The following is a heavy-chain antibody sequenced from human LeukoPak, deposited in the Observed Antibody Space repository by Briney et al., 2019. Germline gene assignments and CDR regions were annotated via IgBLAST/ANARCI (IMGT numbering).Heavy chain of an antibody. J-gene: IGHJ4*02. CDR3: ARECSNGVCFPRDY. CDR1: GYTLSDYG. Sequence: ASVKVSCKASGYTLSDYGISWVRQAPGKGLEWVGWITTYSGNRKYAEKFQGRVTMTTDTSTSTYYMEMRSLRSDDTAIYYCARECSNGVCFPRDYWGQGTQITVST. CDR2: ITTYSGNR. V-gene: IGHV1-18*01. D-gene: IGHD2-8*01.